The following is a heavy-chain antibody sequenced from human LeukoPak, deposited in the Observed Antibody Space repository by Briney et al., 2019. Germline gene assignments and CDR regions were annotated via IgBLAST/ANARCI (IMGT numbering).Heavy chain of an antibody. Sequence: SETLSLTCTVSGGSISSYYWSWIRQPPGQGLGWIGYIYYSGSTRYNPSLKSRVTISVDTSKNQFSLNLSSVTAADTAVYFCARGRWELPYWGQGTLVSVSS. D-gene: IGHD3-10*01. CDR2: IYYSGST. V-gene: IGHV4-59*12. CDR1: GGSISSYY. CDR3: ARGRWELPY. J-gene: IGHJ4*02.